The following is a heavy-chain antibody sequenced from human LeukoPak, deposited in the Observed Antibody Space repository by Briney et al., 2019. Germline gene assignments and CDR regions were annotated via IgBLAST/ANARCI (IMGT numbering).Heavy chain of an antibody. Sequence: PSETLSLTCTVSGYSFDSGYYWGGSGPPAGKGREWIANIYYTASPSYNPSLKSLVTVSIDSSKNKFSLNLYSVFTADTALCSSARLYCICTNCYPLDYWGQATLVTVSS. CDR3: ARLYCICTNCYPLDY. V-gene: IGHV4-38-2*02. CDR2: IYYTASP. D-gene: IGHD2-2*01. CDR1: GYSFDSGYY. J-gene: IGHJ4*02.